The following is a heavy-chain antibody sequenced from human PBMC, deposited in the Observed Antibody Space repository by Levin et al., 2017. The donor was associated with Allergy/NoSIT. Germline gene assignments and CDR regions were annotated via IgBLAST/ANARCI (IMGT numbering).Heavy chain of an antibody. D-gene: IGHD4-23*01. CDR1: GGSITRHY. J-gene: IGHJ5*02. Sequence: SETLSLTCTVSGGSITRHYWSWIRQFPVKGLEWIGYAHHSGATNYNPSLKSRVTISVDTSKNQFSLKLTSVSAADTAVYYCARPSGGYGGWFDPWGQGTLVTVSS. CDR2: AHHSGAT. V-gene: IGHV4-59*11. CDR3: ARPSGGYGGWFDP.